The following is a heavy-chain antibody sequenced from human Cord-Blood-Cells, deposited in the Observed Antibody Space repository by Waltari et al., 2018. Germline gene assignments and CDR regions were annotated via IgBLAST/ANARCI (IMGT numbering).Heavy chain of an antibody. V-gene: IGHV5-51*01. D-gene: IGHD6-13*01. CDR1: GYSFTSYW. J-gene: IGHJ4*02. CDR3: ARSPIAAAGTWNY. Sequence: EVQLVQSGAEVKKPWESLKISCKGSGYSFTSYWIGWVRQMPGKGLEWMVIIYPGESDTRYSPSFQGQVTISAHKSISTAYLQWSSLKASGTAMYYCARSPIAAAGTWNYWGQGTLVTVSS. CDR2: IYPGESDT.